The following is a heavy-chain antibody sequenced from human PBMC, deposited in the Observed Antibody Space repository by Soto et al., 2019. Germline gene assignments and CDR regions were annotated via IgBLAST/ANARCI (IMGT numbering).Heavy chain of an antibody. CDR1: GFTLRNYV. CDR2: VSGQGDST. CDR3: LNATAPIPASVRFFDY. D-gene: IGHD2-2*01. V-gene: IGHV3-64D*08. J-gene: IGHJ4*02. Sequence: GGSLGLSCSASGFTLRNYVMHWVRQAPGKGLEYISAVSGQGDSTFYADSVKGRFTISRDNSRNTLYLQMSRLRAEDTAVYYCLNATAPIPASVRFFDYWGPGTLVTVSS.